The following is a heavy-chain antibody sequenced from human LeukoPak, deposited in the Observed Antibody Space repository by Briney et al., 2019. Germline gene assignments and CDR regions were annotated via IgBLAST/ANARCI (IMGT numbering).Heavy chain of an antibody. Sequence: PGGSLRLSCAASGFTFSSYAMSWVRQAPGKGLERVSAISGSGGSTYYADSVKGRFTISRDNSKNTLYLQMNSLRAEDTAVYYCAKFTSDIVVVPAVAGAFDIWGQGTMVTVSS. CDR1: GFTFSSYA. D-gene: IGHD2-2*01. V-gene: IGHV3-23*01. CDR3: AKFTSDIVVVPAVAGAFDI. J-gene: IGHJ3*02. CDR2: ISGSGGST.